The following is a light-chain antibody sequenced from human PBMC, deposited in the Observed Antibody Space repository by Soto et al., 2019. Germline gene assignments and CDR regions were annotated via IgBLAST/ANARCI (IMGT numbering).Light chain of an antibody. CDR1: SGSVSTSYY. J-gene: IGLJ3*02. CDR3: VLYMRSGIWV. Sequence: QAVVTQEPSFSVSPGGTVTLTCGLSSGSVSTSYYPSWYQQTPGHAPRTLIFSTNTRSSGVPDRFSGSILGNKAALTITGAQADDESDYYCVLYMRSGIWVFGGGTKLTVL. V-gene: IGLV8-61*01. CDR2: STN.